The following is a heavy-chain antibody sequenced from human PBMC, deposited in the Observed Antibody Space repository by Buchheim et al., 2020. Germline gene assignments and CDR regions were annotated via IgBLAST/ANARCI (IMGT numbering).Heavy chain of an antibody. D-gene: IGHD3-3*01. J-gene: IGHJ6*02. CDR1: GGTFSSYA. CDR3: ARAPVSPVITISYYYYGMDV. Sequence: QVQLVQSGAEVKKPGSSVKVSCKASGGTFSSYAISWVRQAPGQGLEWMGGIIPIFGTANYAQTFQGRVTITADESTSTAYMELSSLRSEDTAVYYCARAPVSPVITISYYYYGMDVWGQGTT. V-gene: IGHV1-69*01. CDR2: IIPIFGTA.